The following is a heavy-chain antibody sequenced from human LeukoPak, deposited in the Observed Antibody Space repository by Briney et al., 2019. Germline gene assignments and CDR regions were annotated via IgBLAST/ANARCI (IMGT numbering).Heavy chain of an antibody. J-gene: IGHJ4*02. V-gene: IGHV3-9*01. CDR1: GFTFDDYA. D-gene: IGHD2-8*02. CDR2: ISWNSGSI. Sequence: AGGSLRLSCAASGFTFDDYAMRWVRQAPGKGLEWVSGISWNSGSIGYADSVKGRFTISRDNAKNSLYLQMNSLRAEDTAVYYCAKPYWAREDYFDYWGQGTLVTVSS. CDR3: AKPYWAREDYFDY.